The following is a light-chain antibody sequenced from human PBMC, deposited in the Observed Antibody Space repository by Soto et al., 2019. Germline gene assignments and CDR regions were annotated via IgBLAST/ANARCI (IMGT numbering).Light chain of an antibody. CDR2: GAS. CDR3: QQYGSSAEIT. CDR1: ETLGRNY. J-gene: IGKJ5*01. Sequence: ETLLTQSPGTLSLSPGERATLSCRASETLGRNYLAWYQQKPGQAPRLLMYGASNRATGIPDRFSGSGSGADFTLTISGLEPEDFAVYYCQQYGSSAEITFGQGTRLEIK. V-gene: IGKV3-20*01.